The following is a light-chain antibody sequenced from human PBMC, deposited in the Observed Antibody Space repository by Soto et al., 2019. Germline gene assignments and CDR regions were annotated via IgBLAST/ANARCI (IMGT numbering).Light chain of an antibody. CDR1: SGHSSYA. V-gene: IGLV4-69*01. CDR2: LNSDGSH. J-gene: IGLJ3*02. Sequence: QLVLTQSPSASASLGASVKLTCTLSSGHSSYAIAWHLQQPEKGPRYLMKLNSDGSHSKGDGIPDRFSGSSSGAERYLTISSLQSEDEADYYCQTWGTGIPWVFGGGTKLTVL. CDR3: QTWGTGIPWV.